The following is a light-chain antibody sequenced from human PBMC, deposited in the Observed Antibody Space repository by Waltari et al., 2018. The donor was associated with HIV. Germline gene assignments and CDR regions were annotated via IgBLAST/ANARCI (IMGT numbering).Light chain of an antibody. V-gene: IGLV3-25*03. J-gene: IGLJ2*01. CDR1: GLSKQY. CDR3: HSEDNTGAAF. CDR2: KDT. Sequence: SSGLTQPPSVSVSPGQTANITCSGDGLSKQYVFWYQQKTGQAPVLVIYKDTERPSNIPERFSCATSGTTVTLTISGVQAEDEADYFCHSEDNTGAAFFGGGTRLTVL.